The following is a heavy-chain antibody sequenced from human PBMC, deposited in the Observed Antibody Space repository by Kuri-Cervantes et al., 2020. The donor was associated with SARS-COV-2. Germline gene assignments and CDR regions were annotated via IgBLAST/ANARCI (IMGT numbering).Heavy chain of an antibody. V-gene: IGHV3-30*19. Sequence: GGSLRLSCAAFRFTFSSHGMHWVRQAPGKGLEWVAVISYDGSNKYYADSVKGRFTISRDNSKNTLYLQMNSLRAEDTAVYYCARDLFGGGGYYYGMDVWGQGTTVTVSS. CDR1: RFTFSSHG. CDR2: ISYDGSNK. J-gene: IGHJ6*02. D-gene: IGHD4-23*01. CDR3: ARDLFGGGGYYYGMDV.